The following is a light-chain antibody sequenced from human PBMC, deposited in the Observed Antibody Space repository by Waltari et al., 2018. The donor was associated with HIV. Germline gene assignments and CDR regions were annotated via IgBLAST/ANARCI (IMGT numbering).Light chain of an antibody. V-gene: IGKV1-5*03. Sequence: DIQMTQSPSTLSASVGDRVTIPCRASRDISNWLAWYQQKPGKAPKLLIYKASSLESGVPSRFSGSGSWTEVTLTISSLQPDDFATYYCQQYNSYPWTFGQGTKVEIK. J-gene: IGKJ1*01. CDR1: RDISNW. CDR2: KAS. CDR3: QQYNSYPWT.